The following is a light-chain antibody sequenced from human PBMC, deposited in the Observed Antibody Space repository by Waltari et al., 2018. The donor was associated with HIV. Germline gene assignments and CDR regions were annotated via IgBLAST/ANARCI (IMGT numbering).Light chain of an antibody. CDR2: QDG. J-gene: IGLJ3*02. CDR1: RLESRY. Sequence: SYDLTQPPSVSVSPGQTASIACSGARLESRYVCWYQQKPGQSPVLVIFQDGKRPSGITERFSGSNSGNTATLTISGTQAMDEADYYCQAWDSSSGGVFGGGTRLTVL. CDR3: QAWDSSSGGV. V-gene: IGLV3-1*01.